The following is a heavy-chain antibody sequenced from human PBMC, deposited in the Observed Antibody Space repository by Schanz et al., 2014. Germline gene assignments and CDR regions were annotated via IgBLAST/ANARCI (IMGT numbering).Heavy chain of an antibody. CDR3: AGTYCSSTSCYTGYYYMDV. CDR1: GGTFSSFG. Sequence: VQLEQSGAEVKKPGSSVKVSCKASGGTFSSFGINWVRQAPGQGLEWMGRIIPSLGLAKYEQKFQGRLTITADKSTSTAYMELSSLRSEDTAMYYCAGTYCSSTSCYTGYYYMDVWGKGTTVTVSS. V-gene: IGHV1-69*02. D-gene: IGHD2-2*02. CDR2: IIPSLGLA. J-gene: IGHJ6*03.